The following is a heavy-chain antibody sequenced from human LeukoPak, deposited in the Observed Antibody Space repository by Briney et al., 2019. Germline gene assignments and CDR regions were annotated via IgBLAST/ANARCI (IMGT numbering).Heavy chain of an antibody. Sequence: GASVKVSCKASGYTFTSYGISWVRQAPGQGLEWMGWISAYNGNTNYAQKLQGRVTMTTDTSTSTAYMELRSLRSDDTAVHYCARGTTVSKVGLYYMDVWGKGTTVTVSS. D-gene: IGHD4-17*01. CDR1: GYTFTSYG. V-gene: IGHV1-18*01. CDR3: ARGTTVSKVGLYYMDV. CDR2: ISAYNGNT. J-gene: IGHJ6*03.